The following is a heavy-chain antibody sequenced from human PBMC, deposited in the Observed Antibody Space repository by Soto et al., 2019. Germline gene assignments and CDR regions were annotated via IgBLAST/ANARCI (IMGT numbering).Heavy chain of an antibody. Sequence: QVQLVQSGAELKKPGASVKVSCKTSGYTFTTFNINWVRQATGQGLEWMGWMNPNSGTTGYAQKFQDRLTLTRDPSITTAYMELSSLTSDDTAVYFCVRYGDAATYWGQGTQVTVSS. CDR2: MNPNSGTT. J-gene: IGHJ4*02. CDR1: GYTFTTFN. V-gene: IGHV1-8*02. CDR3: VRYGDAATY. D-gene: IGHD2-21*02.